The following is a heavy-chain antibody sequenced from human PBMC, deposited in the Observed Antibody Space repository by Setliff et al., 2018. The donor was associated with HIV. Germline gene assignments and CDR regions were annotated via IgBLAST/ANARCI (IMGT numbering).Heavy chain of an antibody. D-gene: IGHD6-13*01. Sequence: GGSLRLSCVVSGFTFSSHAMHWVRQAPGKGLEWVAVIWYDGTNIYYADSVKGRFTISRDNSKNTLYLQMNSLRVEDTGVYFCARASYSSSWYNIRPFDYWAQGILVTVSS. CDR2: IWYDGTNI. CDR3: ARASYSSSWYNIRPFDY. V-gene: IGHV3-33*01. CDR1: GFTFSSHA. J-gene: IGHJ4*02.